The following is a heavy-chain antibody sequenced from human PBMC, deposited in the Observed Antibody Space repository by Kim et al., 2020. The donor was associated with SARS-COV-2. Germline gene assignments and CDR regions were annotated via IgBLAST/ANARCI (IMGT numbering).Heavy chain of an antibody. J-gene: IGHJ2*01. CDR3: ASDGGVTNHDWYFEL. Sequence: GGSLRLSCAASVFNFRNYFMNWVRQAPGKGPGWFSRITDTGSTQSYADSVKGRFTTSRDNTKNTLELEMTSLRAQDTAIYYCASDGGVTNHDWYFELWGRGTLVTVSS. V-gene: IGHV3-74*01. CDR2: ITDTGSTQ. CDR1: VFNFRNYF. D-gene: IGHD3-16*01.